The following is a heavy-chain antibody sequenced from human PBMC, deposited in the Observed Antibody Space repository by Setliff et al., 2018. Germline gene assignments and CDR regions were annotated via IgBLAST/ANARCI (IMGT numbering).Heavy chain of an antibody. D-gene: IGHD6-6*01. CDR1: GATFSSYG. Sequence: SVKVSCKASGATFSSYGISWVRQAPGQGLEWMGGTIPMFGTTEYAQKFQGRLTIITDESTNTAFMQLSSLRSDDTAVYYCVREGVDRRSSTDYRYYMDVWGKGTTVTVSS. J-gene: IGHJ6*03. CDR3: VREGVDRRSSTDYRYYMDV. V-gene: IGHV1-69*05. CDR2: TIPMFGTT.